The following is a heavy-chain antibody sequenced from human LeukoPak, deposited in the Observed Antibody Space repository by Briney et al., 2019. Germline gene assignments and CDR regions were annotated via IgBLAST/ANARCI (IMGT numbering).Heavy chain of an antibody. CDR1: GGTFSSYA. CDR3: ARDRPIYYDSSGYYYFDY. V-gene: IGHV1-69*13. Sequence: SVKVSCKASGGTFSSYAISWVRQAPGQGLEWMGGIIPIFGTANYAQKFQGRVTITADESTSTAYMELSSLRSEDTAVYYCARDRPIYYDSSGYYYFDYWGQGTLVTVSS. D-gene: IGHD3-22*01. J-gene: IGHJ4*02. CDR2: IIPIFGTA.